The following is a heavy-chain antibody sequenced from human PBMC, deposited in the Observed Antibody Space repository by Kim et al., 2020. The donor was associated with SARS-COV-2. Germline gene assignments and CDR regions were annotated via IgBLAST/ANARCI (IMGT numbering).Heavy chain of an antibody. CDR3: VRSHSSTGYPLGPYYYADV. CDR1: GGSISNYY. V-gene: IGHV4-59*08. CDR2: ISYSGST. Sequence: SETLSLTCTVSGGSISNYYWSWIRQPPGKGLEWIGYISYSGSTKYNPSVASRVAISVDTSKSQLALKLTSVTAADTASYYCVRSHSSTGYPLGPYYYADV. D-gene: IGHD6-19*01. J-gene: IGHJ6*03.